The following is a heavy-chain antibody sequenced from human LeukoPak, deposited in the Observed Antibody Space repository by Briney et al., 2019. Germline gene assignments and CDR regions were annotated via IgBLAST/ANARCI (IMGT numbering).Heavy chain of an antibody. D-gene: IGHD3-22*01. V-gene: IGHV3-15*01. J-gene: IGHJ4*02. Sequence: KPGGSLRLSCAASGFTFSNAWMSWVRQAPGKGLEWVGRIKSKTDGGTTDYAAPVKGRFTISRDDSKNTLYLQMNSLKTEDTAVYYCARGDSSGYRTLDYWGQGTLVTVSS. CDR3: ARGDSSGYRTLDY. CDR1: GFTFSNAW. CDR2: IKSKTDGGTT.